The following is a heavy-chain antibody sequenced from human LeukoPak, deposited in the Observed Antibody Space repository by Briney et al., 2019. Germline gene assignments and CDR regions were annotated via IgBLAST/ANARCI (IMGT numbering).Heavy chain of an antibody. Sequence: SQTLSLTCTVSGGSISSGSYYWSWIRQPAGKGLEWIGEINHSGSTNYNPSLKSRVTISVDTSKNQFSLKLSSVTAADTAVYYCVRDHAFGGSYYYFDYWGQGTLVTVSS. CDR2: INHSGST. J-gene: IGHJ4*02. CDR3: VRDHAFGGSYYYFDY. V-gene: IGHV4-61*09. D-gene: IGHD1-26*01. CDR1: GGSISSGSYY.